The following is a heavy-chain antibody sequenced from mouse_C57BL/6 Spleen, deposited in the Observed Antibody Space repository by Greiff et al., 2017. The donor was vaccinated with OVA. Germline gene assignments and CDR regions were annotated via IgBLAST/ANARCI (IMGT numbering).Heavy chain of an antibody. CDR2: IYPGSGNT. Sequence: VKLMESGAELVRPGASVKLSCKASGYTFTDYYINWVKQRPGQGLEWIARIYPGSGNTYYNEKFKGKATLTAEKSSSTAYMQLSSLTSEDSAVYFCARATTADYWGQGTTLTVSS. CDR3: ARATTADY. CDR1: GYTFTDYY. V-gene: IGHV1-76*01. J-gene: IGHJ2*01. D-gene: IGHD1-2*01.